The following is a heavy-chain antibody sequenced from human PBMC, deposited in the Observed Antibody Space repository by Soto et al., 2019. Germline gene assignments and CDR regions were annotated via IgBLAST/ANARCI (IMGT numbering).Heavy chain of an antibody. Sequence: EVQLVESGGGLVQPGGSLGLSCAASGFTFSGYTMNWVRQAPGKGLEWVSYISSTSSTIYYADSVKGRFTISRDNAKNSLYLQMNSLRDEDTAVYYCASWPDAPDYWGQGTLVTVSS. J-gene: IGHJ4*02. V-gene: IGHV3-48*02. CDR2: ISSTSSTI. CDR1: GFTFSGYT. CDR3: ASWPDAPDY.